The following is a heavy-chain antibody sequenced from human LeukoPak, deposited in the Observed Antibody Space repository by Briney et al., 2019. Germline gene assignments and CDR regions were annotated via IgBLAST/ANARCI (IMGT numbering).Heavy chain of an antibody. CDR2: IKQDGSEK. V-gene: IGHV3-7*04. D-gene: IGHD2-2*01. J-gene: IGHJ6*02. CDR3: ARVDCSSTSCYSYYYYYGMDV. CDR1: EFTFSSYW. Sequence: GGSLRLSCAASEFTFSSYWMSWVRQAPGKGLEWVANIKQDGSEKYYVDSVKGRFTISRDNAKNSLYLQMNSLRAEDTAVYYCARVDCSSTSCYSYYYYYGMDVWGQGTTVTVSS.